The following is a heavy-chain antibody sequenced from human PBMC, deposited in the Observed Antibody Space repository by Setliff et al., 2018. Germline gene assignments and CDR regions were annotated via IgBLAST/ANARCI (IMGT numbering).Heavy chain of an antibody. J-gene: IGHJ4*02. CDR1: GASFSTYY. V-gene: IGHV4-34*01. CDR3: TVYNTGSSKYHY. Sequence: PSETLSLTCAVYGASFSTYYWIWLRQPPGKGLEWIGEINHSGSTNYNPSLKSRVTISVDTSKNQFSLKLSSVTAADTALYYCTVYNTGSSKYHYWGQGTPVTVSS. D-gene: IGHD2-8*02. CDR2: INHSGST.